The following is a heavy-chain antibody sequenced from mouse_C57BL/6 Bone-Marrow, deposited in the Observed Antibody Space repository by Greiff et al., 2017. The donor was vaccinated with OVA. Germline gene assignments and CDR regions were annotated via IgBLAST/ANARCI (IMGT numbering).Heavy chain of an antibody. J-gene: IGHJ3*01. D-gene: IGHD2-1*01. CDR2: INPNYGTT. V-gene: IGHV1-39*01. Sequence: LVESGPELVKPGASVKISCKASGYSFTDYNMNWVKQSNGKSLEWIGVINPNYGTTSYNQKFKGKATLTVDQSSSTAYMQLNSLTSEDSAVYYCASSALYYGPWFAYWGQGTLVTVSA. CDR1: GYSFTDYN. CDR3: ASSALYYGPWFAY.